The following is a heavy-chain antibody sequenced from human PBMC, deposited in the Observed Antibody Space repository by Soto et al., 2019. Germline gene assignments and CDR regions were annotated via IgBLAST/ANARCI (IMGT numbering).Heavy chain of an antibody. D-gene: IGHD3-22*01. CDR1: GDSISTSHW. J-gene: IGHJ4*02. CDR2: ISHSGIT. CDR3: ARVRYDRSGFDH. Sequence: QVQLQESGPGLVRPSGALSVTCAVSGDSISTSHWWSWVRQSPGKGLEWIGEISHSGITNYNPSLNSRVTSSGDKSKNQLSLKLTSVTAAATGVYYCARVRYDRSGFDHWGQGTLVSVSS. V-gene: IGHV4-4*02.